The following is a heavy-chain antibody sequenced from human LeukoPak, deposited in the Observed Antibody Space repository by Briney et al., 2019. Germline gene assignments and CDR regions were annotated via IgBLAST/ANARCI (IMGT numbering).Heavy chain of an antibody. CDR2: IYTSGSI. Sequence: SDPLSLTCSVSGASISSYHWLCIRQPAGKGLEWIGRIYTSGSINYNPSLKSRVTMSTDTSKNQLSLKLSSVTAADTAVYYCAGAKGSNFDYWGQGTLVTVSS. V-gene: IGHV4-4*07. CDR1: GASISSYH. J-gene: IGHJ4*02. CDR3: AGAKGSNFDY.